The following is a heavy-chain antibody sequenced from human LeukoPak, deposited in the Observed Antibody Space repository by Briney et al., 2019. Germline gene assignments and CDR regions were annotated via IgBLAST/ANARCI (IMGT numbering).Heavy chain of an antibody. Sequence: PSETLSLTCAVSGGSFSGYYWTWIRQPPGKGLEWIGEINHSGSTNYNPSLKSRVTISVDTSKNQFSLKLSSVTAADTAVYYCARAQYQLPSNWFDPWGQGTLVTVSS. D-gene: IGHD2-2*01. J-gene: IGHJ5*02. CDR1: GGSFSGYY. V-gene: IGHV4-34*01. CDR3: ARAQYQLPSNWFDP. CDR2: INHSGST.